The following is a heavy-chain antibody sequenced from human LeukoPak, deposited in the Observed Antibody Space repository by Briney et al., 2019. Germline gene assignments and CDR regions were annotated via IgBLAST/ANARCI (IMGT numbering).Heavy chain of an antibody. CDR3: GRDLRYCRSTSCFPRGYYSYRDV. Sequence: SETLSLTCTVSGGSISSYYWSWIRQPAGKGLEWIGRIYTSGSTNYNPSLKSRVTMSVDTSKNQFSLKLSSVTAADTAVYYCGRDLRYCRSTSCFPRGYYSYRDVGGKGPPVPV. CDR1: GGSISSYY. J-gene: IGHJ6*03. D-gene: IGHD2-2*01. V-gene: IGHV4-4*07. CDR2: IYTSGST.